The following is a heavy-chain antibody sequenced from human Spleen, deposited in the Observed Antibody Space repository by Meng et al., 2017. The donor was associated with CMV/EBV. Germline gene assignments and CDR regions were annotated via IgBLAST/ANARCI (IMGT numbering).Heavy chain of an antibody. D-gene: IGHD3-22*01. Sequence: ASVKVSCKASGYTFTDYYMHWVRQAPGQGLEWMGWINPNSGDTNSEQRFQGRVTMTRDTSISTAYMELSRLTLDDTAVYYCATGGASSGYFVYWGQGTLVTVSS. J-gene: IGHJ4*02. V-gene: IGHV1-2*02. CDR3: ATGGASSGYFVY. CDR1: GYTFTDYY. CDR2: INPNSGDT.